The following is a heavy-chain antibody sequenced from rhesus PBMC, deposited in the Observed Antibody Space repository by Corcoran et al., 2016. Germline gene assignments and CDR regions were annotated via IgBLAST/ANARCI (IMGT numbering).Heavy chain of an antibody. CDR3: ASRNTVNLDY. V-gene: IGHV4-147*01. J-gene: IGHJ4*01. D-gene: IGHD4-23*01. CDR2: IYGSSRTT. CDR1: GYSIRSTY. Sequence: QVQLQESGPGLVKPSEPLSLTCAVSGYSIRSTYWSWIRQHPGKGLEWIGYIYGSSRTTYSNPSPKIRVTISTDTSKNQFSLKLSYVPAADTAVYYGASRNTVNLDYWGHGVLVTVSS.